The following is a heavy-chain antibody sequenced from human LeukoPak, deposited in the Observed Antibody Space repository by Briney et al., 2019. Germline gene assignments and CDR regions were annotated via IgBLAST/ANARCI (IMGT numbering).Heavy chain of an antibody. CDR3: ARGPQVGYCSGGSCYSFDY. V-gene: IGHV4-59*01. D-gene: IGHD2-15*01. Sequence: SETLSPTCTVSGGSISSYYWSWIRQPPGKGLEWIGYIYYSGSTDYNPSLKSRVTISIDTSKRQFSLKLTSVTAADTAVYYCARGPQVGYCSGGSCYSFDYWGQGTLVTVSS. CDR1: GGSISSYY. J-gene: IGHJ4*02. CDR2: IYYSGST.